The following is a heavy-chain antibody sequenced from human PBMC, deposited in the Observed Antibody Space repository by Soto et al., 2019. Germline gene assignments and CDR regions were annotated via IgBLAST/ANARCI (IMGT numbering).Heavy chain of an antibody. J-gene: IGHJ4*02. CDR1: GYTFTSYA. V-gene: IGHV1-3*05. Sequence: QVQLVQSGAEEKKPGASVKVSCKASGYTFTSYAMHWVRQAPGQRLERMGWINAGNGNTKYSQKFQGRVTITRDTSASTAYMELSSLRSEDTAVYYCAREHGNWYYFDYWGQGTLVTVSS. D-gene: IGHD1-1*01. CDR2: INAGNGNT. CDR3: AREHGNWYYFDY.